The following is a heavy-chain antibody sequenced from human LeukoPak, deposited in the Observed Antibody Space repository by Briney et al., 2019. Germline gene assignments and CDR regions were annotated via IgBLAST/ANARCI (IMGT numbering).Heavy chain of an antibody. CDR3: AKTRIAAAGSAADN. V-gene: IGHV4-38-2*01. CDR2: MYHSGTT. Sequence: GXIRXXXGXXXXXXGFMYHSGTTYYKPSLKSRVTISVDTSKNRFSLKLSSVTAADTALYYCAKTRIAAAGSAADNWGQGTLVTVSS. J-gene: IGHJ4*02. D-gene: IGHD6-13*01.